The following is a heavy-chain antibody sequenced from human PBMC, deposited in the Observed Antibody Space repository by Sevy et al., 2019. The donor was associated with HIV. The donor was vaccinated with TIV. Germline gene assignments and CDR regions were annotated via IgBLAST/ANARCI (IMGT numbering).Heavy chain of an antibody. CDR3: ARAGIVLMVYALPASYGMDV. CDR1: GYTFTGYY. V-gene: IGHV1-2*06. CDR2: INPNSGGT. J-gene: IGHJ6*02. Sequence: ASVKVSCKASGYTFTGYYMHWVRQAPGQGLEWMGRINPNSGGTNDAQKFQGRVTMTRDTSISTAYMELSRLRSDDTAVYYCARAGIVLMVYALPASYGMDVWGQGTTVTVSS. D-gene: IGHD2-8*01.